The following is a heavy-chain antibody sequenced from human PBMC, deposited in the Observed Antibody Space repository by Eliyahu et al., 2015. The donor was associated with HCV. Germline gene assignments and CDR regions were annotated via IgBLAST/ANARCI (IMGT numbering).Heavy chain of an antibody. CDR2: INPNSGGT. J-gene: IGHJ4*02. V-gene: IGHV1-2*02. D-gene: IGHD3-9*01. Sequence: QVQLVQSGAEVKKPGASVKVSCKASGYTFXGYYMHWVRQAPGQGLEWMGWINPNSGGTNYAQKFQGRVTMTRDTSISTAYMELSRLRSDDTAVYYCASDILTGYYTAPSDYWGQGTLVTVSS. CDR3: ASDILTGYYTAPSDY. CDR1: GYTFXGYY.